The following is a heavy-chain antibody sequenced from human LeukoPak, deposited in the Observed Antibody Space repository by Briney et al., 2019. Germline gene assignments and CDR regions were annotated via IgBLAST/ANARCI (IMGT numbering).Heavy chain of an antibody. V-gene: IGHV1-8*01. CDR2: MNPNSGNT. J-gene: IGHJ3*02. CDR1: GYTLTGLS. D-gene: IGHD3-22*01. CDR3: ARIDSSGYYLSKDAFDI. Sequence: ASVKVSCMVSGYTLTGLSMHWVRQAPGQGLEWMGWMNPNSGNTGYAQKFQGRVTMTRNTSISTAYMELSSLRSEDTAVYYCARIDSSGYYLSKDAFDIWGQGTMVTVSS.